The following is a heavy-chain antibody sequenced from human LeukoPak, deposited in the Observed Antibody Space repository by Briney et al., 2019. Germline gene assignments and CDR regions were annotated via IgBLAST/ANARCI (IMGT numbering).Heavy chain of an antibody. V-gene: IGHV3-72*01. D-gene: IGHD1-26*01. CDR1: GFTLSDHY. Sequence: GGSLRLSCAASGFTLSDHYMDWVRQAPGKGLEWVGRIRNKVESYITEYAASVKGRFTISRDDSKNSLYLQMNSLNTGDTAVYYCARDGPGAYYRYWGQGTLVTVSS. J-gene: IGHJ4*02. CDR2: IRNKVESYIT. CDR3: ARDGPGAYYRY.